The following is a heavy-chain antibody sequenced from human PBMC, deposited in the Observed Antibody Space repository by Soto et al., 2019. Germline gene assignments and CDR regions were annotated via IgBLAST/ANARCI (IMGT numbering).Heavy chain of an antibody. CDR3: ARNRQLLYDTFDI. V-gene: IGHV1-18*04. J-gene: IGHJ3*02. CDR1: NYTFTSYG. CDR2: ISGHNGVT. Sequence: ASVKVSCKASNYTFTSYGISWVRQAPGQGLEWMGWISGHNGVTNYAQRFQGRVIMTMDTSTSTAYMELRSLRSDDTAFYYCARNRQLLYDTFDIWGQGTLVTVSS. D-gene: IGHD1-7*01.